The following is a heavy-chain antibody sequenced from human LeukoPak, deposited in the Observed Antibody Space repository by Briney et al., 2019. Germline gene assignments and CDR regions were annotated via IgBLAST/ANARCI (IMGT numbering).Heavy chain of an antibody. CDR1: GFTFSSYA. CDR3: AKDLKRSYCSSTSCYTWFDY. Sequence: PGGSLRLSXAASGFTFSSYAMSWVRQAPGKGLEWVSAISGSGGSTYYADSVKGRFTISIDNSKNRLYLQLNSLRAEDTAVYYCAKDLKRSYCSSTSCYTWFDYWGQGTLVTVSS. CDR2: ISGSGGST. V-gene: IGHV3-23*01. J-gene: IGHJ4*02. D-gene: IGHD2-2*02.